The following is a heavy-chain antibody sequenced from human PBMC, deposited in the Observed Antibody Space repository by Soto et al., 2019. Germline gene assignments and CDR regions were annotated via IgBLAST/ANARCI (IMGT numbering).Heavy chain of an antibody. CDR3: ARGGGITMGRGPLRGRYFEL. CDR1: GGTFSSYT. D-gene: IGHD3-10*01. V-gene: IGHV1-69*02. Sequence: QVQLVQSGAEVKKPGSSVKVSCKASGGTFSSYTISWVRQAPGQGLEWMGRIIPILGIANYAQKFQGRVTITAAKSQCPALRVLERLRAWDPGVSYCARGGGITMGRGPLRGRYFELWGRGTLVTVSS. J-gene: IGHJ2*01. CDR2: IIPILGIA.